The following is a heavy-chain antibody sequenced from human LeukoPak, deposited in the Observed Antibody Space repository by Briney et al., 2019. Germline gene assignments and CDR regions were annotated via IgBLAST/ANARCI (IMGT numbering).Heavy chain of an antibody. V-gene: IGHV4-30-4*01. CDR2: IYYSGST. CDR1: GGSISSGDYY. Sequence: SQTLSLTCTVSGGSISSGDYYWSWIRQPPGKGLEWIGYIYYSGSTYYNPSLKSRVTISVDRSKNQFSLKLSSVTAADTAVYYCARAFSTIFYGMDVWGQGTTVTVSS. D-gene: IGHD3-9*01. J-gene: IGHJ6*02. CDR3: ARAFSTIFYGMDV.